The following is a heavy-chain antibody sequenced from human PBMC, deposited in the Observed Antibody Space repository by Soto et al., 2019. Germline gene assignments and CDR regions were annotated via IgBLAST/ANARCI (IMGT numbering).Heavy chain of an antibody. CDR3: ARKGSEYCSSTIFSQESYHHYGLGF. CDR1: GGSINTGGYY. V-gene: IGHV4-31*03. J-gene: IGHJ6*02. CDR2: IYYSGST. Sequence: SETLSLTCTVSGGSINTGGYYWSWIRQHPGKGLGWIGYIYYSGSTYYNPSLKSRLTISLDMSKNQFSLNLSSVTAADTAVYYRARKGSEYCSSTIFSQESYHHYGLGFWGPGTTVTVFS. D-gene: IGHD2-2*01.